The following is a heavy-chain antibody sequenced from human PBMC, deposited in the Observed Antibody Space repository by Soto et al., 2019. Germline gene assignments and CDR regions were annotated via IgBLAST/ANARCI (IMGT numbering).Heavy chain of an antibody. D-gene: IGHD2-2*02. CDR2: IYHSVST. Sequence: PSETLSLTGAVSGGSISSGGYSWSWIRQPPGKGLEWIGYIYHSVSTYYNPSLNSRVTISVDRSKNQSSLKLSSVTAADTAVYYCARSNGVYCSSTSCYSGSWFDPWGQGTLVTVSS. CDR3: ARSNGVYCSSTSCYSGSWFDP. CDR1: GGSISSGGYS. V-gene: IGHV4-30-2*01. J-gene: IGHJ5*02.